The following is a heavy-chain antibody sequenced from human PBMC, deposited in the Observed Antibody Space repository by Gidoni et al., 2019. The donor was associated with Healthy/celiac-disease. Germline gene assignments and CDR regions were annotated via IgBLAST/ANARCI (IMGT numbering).Heavy chain of an antibody. J-gene: IGHJ4*02. CDR3: ATDRGRYYYDSSGYRGFDY. CDR2: FAPEDGET. D-gene: IGHD3-22*01. Sequence: QVQLVQSGAEVKKPGASVKVSCKVSGYTITELSMPWVRQAPGKGLEWMGGFAPEDGETIYAQKFQGRVTMTEDTSTDTGYMELSSLRSEDTAVYYCATDRGRYYYDSSGYRGFDYWGQGTLVTVSS. CDR1: GYTITELS. V-gene: IGHV1-24*01.